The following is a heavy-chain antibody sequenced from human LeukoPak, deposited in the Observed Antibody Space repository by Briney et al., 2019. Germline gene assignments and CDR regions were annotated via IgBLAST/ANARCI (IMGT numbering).Heavy chain of an antibody. Sequence: ASVKVSCKASGGTFSSYAISWVRQAPGQGLEWMGGIIPIFGTANYAQKFQGRVTITADESTSTAYMELSSLRSEDTAVYYCARAECSSTSCYAGYYYGMDVWSKGTTVTVSS. CDR2: IIPIFGTA. CDR1: GGTFSSYA. D-gene: IGHD2-2*01. CDR3: ARAECSSTSCYAGYYYGMDV. J-gene: IGHJ6*04. V-gene: IGHV1-69*13.